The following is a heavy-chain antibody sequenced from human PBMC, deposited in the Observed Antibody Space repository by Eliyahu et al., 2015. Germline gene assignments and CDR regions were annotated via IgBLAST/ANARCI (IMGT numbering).Heavy chain of an antibody. D-gene: IGHD3-10*01. J-gene: IGHJ4*02. CDR2: ISYEGTDK. CDR3: GREAITMIRGVPLDY. Sequence: QEQLVESGGGXVQPGRSXRALXGXXGFPXXPHAMXWVRQAPGRGLEGVASISYEGTDKNYADSVKGRFTISRGNSKNTLYLQMNSLRAEDTAVYYCGREAITMIRGVPLDYWGQGTLVTVSS. V-gene: IGHV3-30-3*01. CDR1: FPXXPHA.